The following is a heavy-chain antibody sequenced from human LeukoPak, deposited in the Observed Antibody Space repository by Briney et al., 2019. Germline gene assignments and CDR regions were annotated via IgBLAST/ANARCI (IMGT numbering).Heavy chain of an antibody. J-gene: IGHJ4*02. V-gene: IGHV4-34*01. CDR2: INHSGST. Sequence: PSETLSLTCAVYGGSFSGYYWSWIRQPPGKGLEWIGEINHSGSTNYSPSLKSRVTISVDTSKNQFSLKLSSVTAADTAVYYCARGPPTNYDSSGYYVDYWGQGTLVTVSS. CDR1: GGSFSGYY. D-gene: IGHD3-22*01. CDR3: ARGPPTNYDSSGYYVDY.